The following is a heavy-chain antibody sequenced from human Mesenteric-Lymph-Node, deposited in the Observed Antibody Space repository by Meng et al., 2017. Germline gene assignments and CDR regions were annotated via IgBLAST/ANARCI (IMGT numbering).Heavy chain of an antibody. CDR3: VRPPGVELPVQWLVPSARRGIFDY. J-gene: IGHJ4*02. D-gene: IGHD6-19*01. CDR2: ISGSGGST. V-gene: IGHV3-23*01. Sequence: GESLKISCAASGFTFSSYAMSWVRQAPGKGLEWVSAISGSGGSTYYADSVKGRFTISRDNSKNTLYLQMNSLRAEDTAVYYCVRPPGVELPVQWLVPSARRGIFDYWGQGTLVTVSS. CDR1: GFTFSSYA.